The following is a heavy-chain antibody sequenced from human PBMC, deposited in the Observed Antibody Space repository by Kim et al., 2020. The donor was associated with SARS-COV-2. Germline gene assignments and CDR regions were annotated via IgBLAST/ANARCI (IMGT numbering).Heavy chain of an antibody. J-gene: IGHJ6*02. CDR1: GYTLTELS. CDR3: ATARGYCSGGSCYRYMVPYGMDV. CDR2: FDPEDGET. D-gene: IGHD2-15*01. Sequence: ASVKVSCKVSGYTLTELSMHWVRQAPGKGLEWMGGFDPEDGETIYAQKFQGRVTMTEDTSTDTAYMELSSLRSEDTAVYYCATARGYCSGGSCYRYMVPYGMDVWGQGTTVTVSS. V-gene: IGHV1-24*01.